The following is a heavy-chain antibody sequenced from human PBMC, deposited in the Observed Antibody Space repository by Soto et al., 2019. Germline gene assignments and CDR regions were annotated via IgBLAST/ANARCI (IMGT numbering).Heavy chain of an antibody. D-gene: IGHD3-10*01. CDR1: GYTFTCYG. CDR3: AGGWFGDFVYYFDY. Sequence: QVQLEQSGAEVKKPGASVKVACKAYGYTFTCYGISWVRQAHGLGLEWMGWISAYNGNTNYAQKLQGRVTMTTDTSTSTAYMELRSLRSDDTAVYYCAGGWFGDFVYYFDYWGQGTLVTVSS. V-gene: IGHV1-18*01. J-gene: IGHJ4*02. CDR2: ISAYNGNT.